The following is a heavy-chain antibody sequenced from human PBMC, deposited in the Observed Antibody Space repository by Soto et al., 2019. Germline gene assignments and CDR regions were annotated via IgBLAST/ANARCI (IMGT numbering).Heavy chain of an antibody. CDR3: ATPIFGMIPSWWNDAFDI. CDR1: CGSISSSKW. J-gene: IGHJ3*02. V-gene: IGHV4-4*02. CDR2: IYDSGSN. Sequence: PSDTLSLTCAVSCGSISSSKWWSWVRQPPGKGLEWIGEIYDSGSNNYNPSLKRRVTISVDKSKNQFSLRVRAVTAADTAVYYCATPIFGMIPSWWNDAFDICGQGPMVTV. D-gene: IGHD3-3*01.